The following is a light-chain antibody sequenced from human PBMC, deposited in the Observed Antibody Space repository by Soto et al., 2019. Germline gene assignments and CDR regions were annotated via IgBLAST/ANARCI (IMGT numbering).Light chain of an antibody. CDR3: QQYDSWPLFT. CDR1: QSVSSN. V-gene: IGKV3-15*01. CDR2: AAS. Sequence: EILMTQSPATLSVSPGERATLSCRASQSVSSNLAWYQQKPGQAPRLLIYAASTRATGIPARFSGSGSGADFTLTISSLQSEDVAVYYCQQYDSWPLFTFGPGTKVDIK. J-gene: IGKJ3*01.